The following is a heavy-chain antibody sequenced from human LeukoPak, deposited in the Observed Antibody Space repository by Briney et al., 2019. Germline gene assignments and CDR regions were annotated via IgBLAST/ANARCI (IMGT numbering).Heavy chain of an antibody. V-gene: IGHV4-59*01. Sequence: PSETLSLTCTVSGGSISSYYWSWIRQPPGKGLEWIGYIYYSGSTNYNPSLKSRVTISVDTSKNEFSLKLSSVTAADTAVYYCARGVNWGLDYWGQGTLVTVSS. CDR1: GGSISSYY. CDR2: IYYSGST. D-gene: IGHD7-27*01. J-gene: IGHJ4*02. CDR3: ARGVNWGLDY.